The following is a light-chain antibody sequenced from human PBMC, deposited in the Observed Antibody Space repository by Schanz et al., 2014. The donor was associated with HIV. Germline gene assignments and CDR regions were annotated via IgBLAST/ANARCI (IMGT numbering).Light chain of an antibody. CDR3: AAWDDSLNGWV. Sequence: QSVLTQPPSASGTPGQRVTISCSGSSSNVGSNTVNWYQHLPGTAPKLLMYANNQRASGVPDRFSGSQSGTSASLAISGLQSEDEVDYYCAAWDDSLNGWVFGGGTKLTVL. CDR2: ANN. V-gene: IGLV1-44*01. CDR1: SSNVGSNT. J-gene: IGLJ3*02.